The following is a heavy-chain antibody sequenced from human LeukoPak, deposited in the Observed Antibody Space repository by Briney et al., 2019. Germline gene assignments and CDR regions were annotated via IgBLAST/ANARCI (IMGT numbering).Heavy chain of an antibody. CDR1: GFTFSRYW. J-gene: IGHJ4*02. V-gene: IGHV3-7*01. CDR2: INEDGSQS. CDR3: ARERYCSSTSCYTGHLDY. Sequence: PGGSLRLSCAASGFTFSRYWMSWVRQAPGKGLEWVANINEDGSQSYYVDSVKGRFTISRDNARNSLYLQINSLRVEDTAVYYCARERYCSSTSCYTGHLDYWGQGTLVTVSS. D-gene: IGHD2-2*02.